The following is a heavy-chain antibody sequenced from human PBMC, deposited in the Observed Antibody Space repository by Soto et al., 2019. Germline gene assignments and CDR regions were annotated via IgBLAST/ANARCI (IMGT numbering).Heavy chain of an antibody. CDR2: IIPIFDIT. V-gene: IGHV1-69*01. CDR1: GGTFRSYS. CDR3: ARPDEGGYSSNHHYYYALDV. D-gene: IGHD3-22*01. J-gene: IGHJ6*02. Sequence: QVQLVQSGAEVKKPGSSVKVSCKASGGTFRSYSISWVRQAPGQGLEWMGGIIPIFDITNCAQKFQGRVTITADEPTSTAYMELSSLGSDDTAVYYCARPDEGGYSSNHHYYYALDVWGQGTTVTV.